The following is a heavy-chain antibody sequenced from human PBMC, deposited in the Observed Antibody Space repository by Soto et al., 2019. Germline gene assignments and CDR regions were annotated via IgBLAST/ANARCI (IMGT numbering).Heavy chain of an antibody. Sequence: SETLSLTCAVYGGSFSGYYWSWIRQPPGKGLEWIGEINHSGSTNYNPSLKSRVTISVDTSKNQFSLKLSSVTAADTAVYYCARVGSNYLASGSYLPYYRDVWGKGTRVPVP. CDR1: GGSFSGYY. J-gene: IGHJ6*03. CDR3: ARVGSNYLASGSYLPYYRDV. D-gene: IGHD3-10*01. V-gene: IGHV4-34*01. CDR2: INHSGST.